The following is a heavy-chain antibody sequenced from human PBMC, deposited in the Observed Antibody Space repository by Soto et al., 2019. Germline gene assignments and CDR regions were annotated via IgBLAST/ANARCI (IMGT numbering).Heavy chain of an antibody. CDR3: ARPRGAVAGTGEWFDP. Sequence: QLQLQESGPGLVKPSETLSLTCTVSGGSISSSSYYWGWIRQPPGKGLEWIGSIYYSGSTYYNPSLKSRVTISVDTSKNQFSLKLSSVTAADTAVYYCARPRGAVAGTGEWFDPWGQGTLVTVSS. D-gene: IGHD6-19*01. CDR1: GGSISSSSYY. J-gene: IGHJ5*02. V-gene: IGHV4-39*01. CDR2: IYYSGST.